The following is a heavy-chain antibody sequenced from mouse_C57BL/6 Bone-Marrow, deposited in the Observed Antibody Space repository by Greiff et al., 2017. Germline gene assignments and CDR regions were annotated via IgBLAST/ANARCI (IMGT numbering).Heavy chain of an antibody. CDR3: TEDWYFDV. J-gene: IGHJ1*03. Sequence: EVHLVESGGGLVQPGGSMKLSCVASGLTLGNYWLNWFRHSPEKGLEWVAQIRLKSDNYATHYAESVKGRFTISRDDSKSSVYLQMNNLRAEDTGIYYCTEDWYFDVWGTGTTVTVSS. V-gene: IGHV6-3*01. CDR2: IRLKSDNYAT. CDR1: GLTLGNYW.